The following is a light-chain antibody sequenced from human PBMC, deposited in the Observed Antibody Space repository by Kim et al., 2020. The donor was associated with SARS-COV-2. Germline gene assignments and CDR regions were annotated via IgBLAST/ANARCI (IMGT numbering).Light chain of an antibody. CDR3: QQADSFPWT. V-gene: IGKV1-12*01. J-gene: IGKJ1*01. CDR2: AAS. CDR1: QGIVTW. Sequence: DIQMTQSPSSVSASVGDRVTITCRASQGIVTWLAWYQQKPGKAPNLLIYAASTLQTGVPSRFSGSGSGTIFTLTISSLQPDDFATYYCQQADSFPWTFGQRTKVDIK.